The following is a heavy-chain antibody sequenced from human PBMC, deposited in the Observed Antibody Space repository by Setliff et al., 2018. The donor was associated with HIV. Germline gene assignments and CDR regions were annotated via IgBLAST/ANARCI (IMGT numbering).Heavy chain of an antibody. CDR2: ISAYNGNT. Sequence: ASVKVSCKASGYTFTSYGISWVRRAPGQGLEWMGWISAYNGNTNYAQKLQGRVTMTTDTSTSTAYMELRSLRSDDTAVYYCARGLYYYDSSGYYLPAAFDIWGQGTMVTVSS. CDR1: GYTFTSYG. V-gene: IGHV1-18*01. D-gene: IGHD3-22*01. J-gene: IGHJ3*02. CDR3: ARGLYYYDSSGYYLPAAFDI.